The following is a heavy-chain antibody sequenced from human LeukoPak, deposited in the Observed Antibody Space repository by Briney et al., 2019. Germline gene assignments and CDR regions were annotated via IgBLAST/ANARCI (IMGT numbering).Heavy chain of an antibody. CDR1: GYSFTSYW. CDR2: IYPGDSDT. CDR3: ARAYDSSGYYYSF. D-gene: IGHD3-22*01. Sequence: GESLKISCKGSGYSFTSYWIGWVRQMPGKGLEWMGIIYPGDSDTRYSPSFQGQVTISADKSISTAYLQWSSLKASDTAMYYCARAYDSSGYYYSFWGQGTLVTVSS. J-gene: IGHJ4*02. V-gene: IGHV5-51*01.